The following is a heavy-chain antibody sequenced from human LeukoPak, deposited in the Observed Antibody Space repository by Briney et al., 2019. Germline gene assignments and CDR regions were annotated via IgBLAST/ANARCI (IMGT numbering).Heavy chain of an antibody. Sequence: SETLSLTCTVSGGSIGSGSYYWSWIRQPAGKGLGWIGRIYTKGSTDYNPSLKSRVTISIDTSKNQFSLKLSSVTAADTAVYNCARDLYCTSTSCFNYWGQGTLVTVSS. D-gene: IGHD2-2*01. CDR3: ARDLYCTSTSCFNY. J-gene: IGHJ4*02. CDR2: IYTKGST. CDR1: GGSIGSGSYY. V-gene: IGHV4-61*02.